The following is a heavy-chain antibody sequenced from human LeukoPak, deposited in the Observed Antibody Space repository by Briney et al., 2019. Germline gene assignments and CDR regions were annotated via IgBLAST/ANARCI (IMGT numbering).Heavy chain of an antibody. V-gene: IGHV4-59*01. Sequence: PSETLSLTCTVSGGSISSYYWSWIRQPPGKGLEWIGYIYYSGSTSYNPSLKSRVTISVDTSKKQFSLKLSSVTAADTAVYYCAGTGVTVTTLSNWFDPWGQGTLVTVSS. J-gene: IGHJ5*02. CDR3: AGTGVTVTTLSNWFDP. CDR1: GGSISSYY. D-gene: IGHD4-11*01. CDR2: IYYSGST.